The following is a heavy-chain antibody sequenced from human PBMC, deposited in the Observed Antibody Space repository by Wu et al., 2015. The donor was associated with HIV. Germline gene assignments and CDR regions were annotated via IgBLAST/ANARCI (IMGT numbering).Heavy chain of an antibody. CDR2: ITPIVGTS. CDR1: GGTFSDYA. CDR3: ARSPLMTTVVMPFDY. D-gene: IGHD4-23*01. Sequence: QVQLVQSGAEVKKPGSSVKVSCKASGGTFSDYAFSWVRQAPGQGLEWMGRITPIVGTSNYAQKFQGRITITAEKSTRTVYMELSSLRSEDTAVYYCARSPLMTTVVMPFDYWGQGTLVTVTS. J-gene: IGHJ4*02. V-gene: IGHV1-69*04.